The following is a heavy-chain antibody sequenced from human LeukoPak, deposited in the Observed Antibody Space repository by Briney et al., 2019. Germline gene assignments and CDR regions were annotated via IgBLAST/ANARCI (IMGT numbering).Heavy chain of an antibody. CDR1: GFTFSSYA. J-gene: IGHJ4*02. CDR3: AREGVLRYFDWLFRPNGYFDY. D-gene: IGHD3-9*01. CDR2: IRGSGDRT. Sequence: GGSLRLSCAASGFTFSSYAMSWVRQAPGKGLEWVSAIRGSGDRTHYADSVKGRFTISRDNSKNTLYLQMNSLRAEDTAVYYCAREGVLRYFDWLFRPNGYFDYWGQGTLVTVSS. V-gene: IGHV3-23*01.